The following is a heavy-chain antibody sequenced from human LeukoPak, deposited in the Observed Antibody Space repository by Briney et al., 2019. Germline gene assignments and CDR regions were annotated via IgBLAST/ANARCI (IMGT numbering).Heavy chain of an antibody. CDR2: IYWDDDK. D-gene: IGHD5-12*01. Sequence: SGPTLMKPTQTLTLTCTFSGFSLSTNAVGVGLIRQPPGKALERLALIYWDDDKRYSPSLKSRLTMTKHTSNNQVVLTMTNMDPVDIATYYCALLVATIEIFDYWGQGTLVTVSS. CDR3: ALLVATIEIFDY. CDR1: GFSLSTNAVG. V-gene: IGHV2-5*02. J-gene: IGHJ4*02.